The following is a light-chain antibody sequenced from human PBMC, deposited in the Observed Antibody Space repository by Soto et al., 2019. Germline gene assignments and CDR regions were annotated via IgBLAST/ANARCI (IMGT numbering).Light chain of an antibody. V-gene: IGKV1-5*01. J-gene: IGKJ2*01. Sequence: FQMTQSPSTLSASVGDRVTITCRASQPVSSWLAWYQQKPGQAPKLLIYDASSLQSGVPPRFSGSGSGTEFTLTISSLQPDDVGTYYCQQYDSYPVTFGQGTKLEIK. CDR1: QPVSSW. CDR2: DAS. CDR3: QQYDSYPVT.